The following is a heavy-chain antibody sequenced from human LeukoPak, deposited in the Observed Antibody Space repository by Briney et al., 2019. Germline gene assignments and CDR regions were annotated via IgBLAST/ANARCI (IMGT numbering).Heavy chain of an antibody. Sequence: GGSLRLSCAASGFTFSSNVMSWVRQAPGKGLEWVSTISGSGGSTCYADSVKGRFTISRDNSKNTLYLQMNSLRAEDTAVYYCAKGGYYDNSGPFDIWGQGTMVTVSS. V-gene: IGHV3-23*01. CDR3: AKGGYYDNSGPFDI. J-gene: IGHJ3*02. CDR1: GFTFSSNV. D-gene: IGHD3-22*01. CDR2: ISGSGGST.